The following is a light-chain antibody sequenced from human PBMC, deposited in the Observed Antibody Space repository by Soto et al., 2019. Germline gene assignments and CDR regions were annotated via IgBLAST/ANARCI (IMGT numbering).Light chain of an antibody. V-gene: IGKV3-15*01. CDR1: QSVSGY. CDR3: QQRSDSPLT. CDR2: RIF. J-gene: IGKJ4*01. Sequence: EIVMTQSPGTLSVFPGERVTLSCRASQSVSGYLDWFQQKPGQAPRLVLLRIFTRAIGVPARFSGSGSETDFTLTISTLEPEDFAVYYCQQRSDSPLTFGGGTKVDIK.